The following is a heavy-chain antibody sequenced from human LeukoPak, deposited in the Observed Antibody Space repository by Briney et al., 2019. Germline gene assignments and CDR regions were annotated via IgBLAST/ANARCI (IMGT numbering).Heavy chain of an antibody. CDR3: ARDLSGYGDYSSPDY. CDR1: GGSISSGGYS. Sequence: SQTLSLTCAVSGGSISSGGYSWSWIRQPPGKGLEWIGYIYHSGSTYYNPSLKSRVTISVDTSKNQFSLKLSSVTAADTAVYYCARDLSGYGDYSSPDYWGQGTLVTVSS. CDR2: IYHSGST. V-gene: IGHV4-30-2*01. D-gene: IGHD4-17*01. J-gene: IGHJ4*02.